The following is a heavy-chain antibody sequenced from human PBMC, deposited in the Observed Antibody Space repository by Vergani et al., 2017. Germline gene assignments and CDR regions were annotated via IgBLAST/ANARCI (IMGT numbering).Heavy chain of an antibody. J-gene: IGHJ6*02. CDR2: IRYDGSNK. CDR1: GVTFSSYG. D-gene: IGHD3-22*01. Sequence: QVQLVESGGGVVQPGGSLRLSCAASGVTFSSYGMHWVRQAPGKGLEWVAFIRYDGSNKYYADSVKGRFAISRDNSKNTLYLQMNSLRAEDTAVYYCARPMIVVVVSTVDYYGIDVWGQGTTVTVSS. CDR3: ARPMIVVVVSTVDYYGIDV. V-gene: IGHV3-30*02.